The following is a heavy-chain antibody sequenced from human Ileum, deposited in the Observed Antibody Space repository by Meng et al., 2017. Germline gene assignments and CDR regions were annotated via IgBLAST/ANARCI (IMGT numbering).Heavy chain of an antibody. J-gene: IGHJ4*02. D-gene: IGHD4/OR15-4a*01. CDR2: IDQSGNS. CDR1: GASVSANSY. V-gene: IGHV4-4*02. CDR3: ARHGGYYQDF. Sequence: QVQLQESGRGLVKPSEPLSLTCSVSGASVSANSYWSWVRQPPGKGLAWIGQIDQSGNSYYSPSLKSRVTMSIDKSKNQFSLRLTSVTAADTAVYYCARHGGYYQDFWGQGTLVTVSS.